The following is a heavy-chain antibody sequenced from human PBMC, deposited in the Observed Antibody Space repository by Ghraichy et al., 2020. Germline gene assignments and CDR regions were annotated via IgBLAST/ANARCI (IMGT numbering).Heavy chain of an antibody. J-gene: IGHJ4*02. CDR3: ANFGDGLGAEAPRDY. CDR2: INVDGSNT. V-gene: IGHV3-74*01. D-gene: IGHD3-16*01. Sequence: GESQNISCAASGFIFSTSWMHWVRQAPGMGLVWVSRINVDGSNTDYADSVKGRFTISRDNAKNTVYLQMNSLRTEDTAFYYCANFGDGLGAEAPRDYWGQGTLVTISS. CDR1: GFIFSTSW.